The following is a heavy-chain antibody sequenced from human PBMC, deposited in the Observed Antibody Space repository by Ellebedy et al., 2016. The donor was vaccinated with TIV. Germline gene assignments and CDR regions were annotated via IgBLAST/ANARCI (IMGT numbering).Heavy chain of an antibody. Sequence: GESLKISCAASGFTLSSYWMSWVRQAPGKGLEWVASIKQDGSEKYYVDSVKGRLTISRDNAKNSLYLQMNSLRAEDTAVYYCVTSNNWYLVYWGQGTLVTVSS. CDR3: VTSNNWYLVY. CDR2: IKQDGSEK. V-gene: IGHV3-7*03. J-gene: IGHJ4*02. CDR1: GFTLSSYW. D-gene: IGHD6-13*01.